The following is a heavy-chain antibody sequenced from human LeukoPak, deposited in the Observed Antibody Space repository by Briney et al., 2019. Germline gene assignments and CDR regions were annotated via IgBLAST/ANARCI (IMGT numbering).Heavy chain of an antibody. V-gene: IGHV4-30-2*01. CDR3: AREFPYGSGSYAANGYFDY. J-gene: IGHJ4*02. CDR1: GGSISSGGYS. CDR2: IYHSGST. D-gene: IGHD3-10*01. Sequence: SQTLSLTCAVSGGSISSGGYSWSWIRQPPGKGLEWIGYIYHSGSTYYNPSLKSRVTISVDRSKNQFSLKLSSVTAADTAVYYCAREFPYGSGSYAANGYFDYWGQGTLVTVSS.